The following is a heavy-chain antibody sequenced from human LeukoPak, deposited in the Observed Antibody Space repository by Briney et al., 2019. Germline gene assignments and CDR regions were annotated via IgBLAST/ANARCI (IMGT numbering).Heavy chain of an antibody. J-gene: IGHJ5*02. CDR2: MYYSGST. Sequence: SETLSLTCTVSGGTISSGDYYWSWIRQPPGKGLEWIAYMYYSGSTYYNPSLKSRVTMSADTSKDQLSLKLSSVTAADTAVYYCARPYYYDSRIDPWGQGILVTVSS. CDR3: ARPYYYDSRIDP. D-gene: IGHD3-22*01. CDR1: GGTISSGDYY. V-gene: IGHV4-30-4*01.